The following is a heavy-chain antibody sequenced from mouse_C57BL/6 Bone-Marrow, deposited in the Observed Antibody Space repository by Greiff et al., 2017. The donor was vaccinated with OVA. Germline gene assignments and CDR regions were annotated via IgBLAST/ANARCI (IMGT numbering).Heavy chain of an antibody. J-gene: IGHJ3*01. CDR3: ARKGGGYYEAWLAY. D-gene: IGHD2-3*01. CDR1: GYTFTSYW. Sequence: QVQLQQPGAELVKPGASVKLSCKASGYTFTSYWMQWVKQRPGQGLEWIGEIDPSDSYTNYNQKFKGKATLTVDTSSSTAYMQLSSLTSEDSAGDCCARKGGGYYEAWLAYWGQGTLVTVSA. V-gene: IGHV1-50*01. CDR2: IDPSDSYT.